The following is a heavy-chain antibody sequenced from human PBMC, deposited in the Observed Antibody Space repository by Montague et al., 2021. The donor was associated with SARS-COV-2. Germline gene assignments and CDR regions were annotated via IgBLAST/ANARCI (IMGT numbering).Heavy chain of an antibody. CDR2: INHGGIT. J-gene: IGHJ6*03. D-gene: IGHD3-10*01. CDR3: ARLRDGVVPSPILGVGPYYSYYYVDV. Sequence: SETLSLTCAVHGTSFSGYYWNWIRQPPGKGLEWIGEINHGGITKYSPSPKSRSTISADTSKNQFSMKLTSVAAADTAVYYCARLRDGVVPSPILGVGPYYSYYYVDVWGRGTTVTVSS. V-gene: IGHV4-34*01. CDR1: GTSFSGYY.